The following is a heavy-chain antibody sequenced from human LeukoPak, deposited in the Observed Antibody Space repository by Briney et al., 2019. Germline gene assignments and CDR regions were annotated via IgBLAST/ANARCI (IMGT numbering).Heavy chain of an antibody. J-gene: IGHJ4*02. CDR2: MYYSGST. Sequence: KPSETLSLTCTVSGGSISSYYWSWIRQPPGKGLEWIGYMYYSGSTNYNPSLRSRVTISVDTSKNQFSLKLSPVTAADTAVYYCARNLGSGWYYDYWGQGILVTVSS. CDR1: GGSISSYY. D-gene: IGHD6-19*01. CDR3: ARNLGSGWYYDY. V-gene: IGHV4-59*08.